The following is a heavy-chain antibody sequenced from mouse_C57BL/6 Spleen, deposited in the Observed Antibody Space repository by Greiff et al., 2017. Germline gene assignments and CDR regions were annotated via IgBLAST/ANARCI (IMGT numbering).Heavy chain of an antibody. CDR3: ARDYDYDGDYFDY. Sequence: EVQLQQSVAELVRPGASVKLSCTASGFNIKNTYMYWVKQSPEQSLEWIGRIDPANGNTKYAPKFQGKDTITADTSSNTAYLQLSSLTSEDTAIYYCARDYDYDGDYFDYGGKGTTLTVSS. D-gene: IGHD2-4*01. V-gene: IGHV14-3*01. J-gene: IGHJ2*01. CDR1: GFNIKNTY. CDR2: IDPANGNT.